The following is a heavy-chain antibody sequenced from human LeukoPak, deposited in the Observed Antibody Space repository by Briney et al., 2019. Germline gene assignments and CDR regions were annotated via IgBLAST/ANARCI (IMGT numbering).Heavy chain of an antibody. CDR3: ARLGGYSYGIFDY. CDR1: GGSISSGDYY. J-gene: IGHJ4*02. V-gene: IGHV4-30-4*02. CDR2: IYYSGST. Sequence: PSETLSLTCTVSGGSISSGDYYWSWIRQPPGKGLEWIGYIYYSGSTYYNPSLKSRVTISVDTSKNQFSLKLSSVTAADTAVYYCARLGGYSYGIFDYWGQGTLVTVSS. D-gene: IGHD5-18*01.